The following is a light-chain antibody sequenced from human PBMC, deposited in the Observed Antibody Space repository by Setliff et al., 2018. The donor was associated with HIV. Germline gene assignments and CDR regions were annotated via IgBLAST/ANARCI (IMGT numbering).Light chain of an antibody. Sequence: QSALAQPRSVSGSPGQSVTISCTGTSSDVGGYDYVSWYQQHPGKAPKLVIYEVSNRPSGVSNRFSGSKSGNTASLTISGLQAEDEADYYCSSYTSSFTRVFGTGTKVTVL. CDR2: EVS. J-gene: IGLJ1*01. V-gene: IGLV2-14*01. CDR3: SSYTSSFTRV. CDR1: SSDVGGYDY.